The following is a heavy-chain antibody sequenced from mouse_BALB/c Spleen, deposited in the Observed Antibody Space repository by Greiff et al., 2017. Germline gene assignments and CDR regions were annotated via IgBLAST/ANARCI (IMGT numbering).Heavy chain of an antibody. D-gene: IGHD1-1*01. Sequence: EVQVVESGGDLVKPGGSLKLSCAASGFTFSSYGMSWVRQTPDKRLEWVATISSGGSYTYYPDSVKGRFTISRDNAKNTLYLQMSSLKSEDTAMYYCARRESSNYYGSSSYWYFDVWGAGTTVTVSS. CDR2: ISSGGSYT. J-gene: IGHJ1*01. CDR1: GFTFSSYG. V-gene: IGHV5-6*01. CDR3: ARRESSNYYGSSSYWYFDV.